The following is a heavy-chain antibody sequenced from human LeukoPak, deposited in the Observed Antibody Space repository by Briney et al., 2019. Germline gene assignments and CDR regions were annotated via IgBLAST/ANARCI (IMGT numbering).Heavy chain of an antibody. CDR3: ARDGAHYYDGSGFHHWFDP. D-gene: IGHD3-22*01. CDR2: TYHSGRT. Sequence: PSETLSLTCTVSGRSISSYYWSWIRQPPGKGLEYIGYTYHSGRTNYNPSLQSRATMSVDTSKNQFSLRLSSVTAADTAVYYCARDGAHYYDGSGFHHWFDPWGQGTLVTVSS. V-gene: IGHV4-59*01. J-gene: IGHJ5*02. CDR1: GRSISSYY.